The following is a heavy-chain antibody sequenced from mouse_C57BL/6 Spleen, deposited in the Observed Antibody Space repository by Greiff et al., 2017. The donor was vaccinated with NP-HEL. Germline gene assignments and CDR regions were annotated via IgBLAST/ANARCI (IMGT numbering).Heavy chain of an antibody. D-gene: IGHD2-1*01. J-gene: IGHJ4*01. Sequence: EVQLVESGAELVRPGASVKLSCTASGFNIKDDYMHWVKQRPEQGLEWIGWIDPENGDTEYASKFQGKATITADTSSNTAYLQLSSLTSEDTAVYYCTRVYYGNSYYAMDYWGQGTSVTVSS. CDR3: TRVYYGNSYYAMDY. CDR2: IDPENGDT. CDR1: GFNIKDDY. V-gene: IGHV14-4*01.